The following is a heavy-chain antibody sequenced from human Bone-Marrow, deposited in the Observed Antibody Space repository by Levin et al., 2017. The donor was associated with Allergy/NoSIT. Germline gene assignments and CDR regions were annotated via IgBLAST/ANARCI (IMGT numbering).Heavy chain of an antibody. CDR3: AKDLGRQQLVRFDGPLALGSVPLDP. V-gene: IGHV3-30*18. CDR1: GFTFSSYG. CDR2: ISYDGSNK. J-gene: IGHJ5*02. D-gene: IGHD6-13*01. Sequence: PGGSLRLSCAASGFTFSSYGMHWVRQAPGKGLEWVAVISYDGSNKYYADSVKGRFTISRDNSKNTLYLQMNSLRAEDTAVYYCAKDLGRQQLVRFDGPLALGSVPLDPWGQGTLVTVSS.